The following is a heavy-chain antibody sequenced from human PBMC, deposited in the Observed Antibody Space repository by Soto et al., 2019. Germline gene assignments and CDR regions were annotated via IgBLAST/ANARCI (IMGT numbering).Heavy chain of an antibody. CDR3: AREGYSSGYYYYYGMDV. CDR1: GVTIRSYY. D-gene: IGHD3-22*01. V-gene: IGHV4-59*01. CDR2: IYYSGST. Sequence: SETQSLPNSVAGVTIRSYYWSWIRQHPGKGLEWIGYIYYSGSTNYNPSLKSRVTISVDTSKNQFSLKLSSVTAADTAVYYCAREGYSSGYYYYYGMDVWGQGTTVTVSS. J-gene: IGHJ6*02.